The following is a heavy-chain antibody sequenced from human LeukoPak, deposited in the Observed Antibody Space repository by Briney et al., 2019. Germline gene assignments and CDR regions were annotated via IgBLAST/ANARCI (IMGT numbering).Heavy chain of an antibody. CDR2: ISAYNGNT. Sequence: ASVKVSCKASGYTFTTSGISWVRQAPEQGLEWMGWISAYNGNTNYAQKLQGRVTMTTDTSTSTAYMELRSLRSDDTAVYYCAKSGGYSSGWYEGNFDYWGQGTLVTVSS. CDR1: GYTFTTSG. V-gene: IGHV1-18*01. D-gene: IGHD6-19*01. CDR3: AKSGGYSSGWYEGNFDY. J-gene: IGHJ4*02.